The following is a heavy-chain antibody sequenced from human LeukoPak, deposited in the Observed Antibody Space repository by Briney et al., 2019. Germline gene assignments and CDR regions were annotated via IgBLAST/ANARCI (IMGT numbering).Heavy chain of an antibody. CDR3: AKGVAVAGPPLYYFDY. Sequence: GGSLRLSCAASGFTFSSYAMSWVRQAPGKGLEWVSAISGSGGSTYYADSVKGRFAISRDNSKNTLYLQMNSLRAEDTAVYYCAKGVAVAGPPLYYFDYWGQGTLVTVSS. V-gene: IGHV3-23*01. CDR2: ISGSGGST. CDR1: GFTFSSYA. J-gene: IGHJ4*02. D-gene: IGHD6-19*01.